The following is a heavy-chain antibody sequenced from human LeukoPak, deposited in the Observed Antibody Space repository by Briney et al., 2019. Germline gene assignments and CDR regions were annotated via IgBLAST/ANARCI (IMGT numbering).Heavy chain of an antibody. J-gene: IGHJ5*02. CDR2: INPNSGNT. Sequence: ASVKVSCKASGYTFTGYYMHWVRQAPGQGLEWMGWINPNSGNTGYAQKFQGRVTMTRNTSISTAYMELSSLRSEDTAVYYCARVGYSRGYGWFDPWGQGTLVTVSS. CDR1: GYTFTGYY. V-gene: IGHV1-8*02. D-gene: IGHD6-25*01. CDR3: ARVGYSRGYGWFDP.